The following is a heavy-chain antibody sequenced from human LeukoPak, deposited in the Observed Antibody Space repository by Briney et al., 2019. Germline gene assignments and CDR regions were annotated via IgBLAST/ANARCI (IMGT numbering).Heavy chain of an antibody. Sequence: ASVKVSCKASGYTFTSYYMHWVRQAPGQGLEWMGLINPTGGSTYYADSVKGRFTISRDNSKNTLYLQMNSLRAEATAVYYCARVYSPSGSYSVDYWGQGTLVTVSS. V-gene: IGHV1-46*04. CDR1: GYTFTSYY. CDR2: INPTGGST. D-gene: IGHD1-26*01. J-gene: IGHJ4*02. CDR3: ARVYSPSGSYSVDY.